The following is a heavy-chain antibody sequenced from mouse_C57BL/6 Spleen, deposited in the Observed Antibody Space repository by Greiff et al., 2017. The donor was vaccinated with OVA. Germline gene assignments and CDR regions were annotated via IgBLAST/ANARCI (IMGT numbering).Heavy chain of an antibody. CDR1: GYTFTSYW. V-gene: IGHV1-64*01. CDR3: ARGGYGSSPWWAY. Sequence: VQLQQPGAELVKPGASVKLSCKASGYTFTSYWMHWVKQRPGQGLEWIGMIHPNSGSTNYNEKFKSKATLTVDKSSSTAYMQLSSLTSEDSAVYYCARGGYGSSPWWAYWGQGTLVTVSA. D-gene: IGHD1-1*01. CDR2: IHPNSGST. J-gene: IGHJ3*01.